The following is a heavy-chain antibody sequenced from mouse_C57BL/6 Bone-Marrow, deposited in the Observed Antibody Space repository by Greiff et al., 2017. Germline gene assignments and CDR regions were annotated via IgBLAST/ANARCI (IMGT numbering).Heavy chain of an antibody. V-gene: IGHV1-80*01. CDR3: ASWSYNWYFDV. J-gene: IGHJ1*03. D-gene: IGHD1-1*01. CDR2: IYPGDGDP. Sequence: QVQLQQSGAELVKPGASVKLSCKASGYAFSSSWMNWVKQRPGPGLEWIGQIYPGDGDPTYNGKFKGKATLPADKSSSTAYMQLSSLTSEDSAVYFCASWSYNWYFDVGGTGTTVTVSS. CDR1: GYAFSSSW.